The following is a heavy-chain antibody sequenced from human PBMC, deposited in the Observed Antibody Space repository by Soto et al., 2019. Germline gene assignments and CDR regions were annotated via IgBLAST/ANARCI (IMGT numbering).Heavy chain of an antibody. CDR3: ARGGSYYAH. CDR2: INSVSGGA. CDR1: GDTHTIYF. D-gene: IGHD1-26*01. Sequence: ASVKVSCKASGDTHTIYFIHWLRQAPGQGLEWMGWINSVSGGANYVPRFQGRVAMTRDRSSATAFMELSRLRSDDTAVYYCARGGSYYAHWGQGTLVTVSS. V-gene: IGHV1-2*02. J-gene: IGHJ4*02.